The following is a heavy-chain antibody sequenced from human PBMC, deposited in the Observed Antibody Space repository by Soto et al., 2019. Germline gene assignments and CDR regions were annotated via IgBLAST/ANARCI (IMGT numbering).Heavy chain of an antibody. Sequence: LSPTCTVSGGSITSRFYYWGWIRQPPGKGLGWIASVYYSGSTYYNPSLKSRVTISADTSRNSFSLKLSSVTAADTAVYYCARQPRSEYSFVLETNFHYWGQGTLVTVSS. D-gene: IGHD5-18*01. V-gene: IGHV4-39*01. CDR1: GGSITSRFYY. J-gene: IGHJ4*02. CDR3: ARQPRSEYSFVLETNFHY. CDR2: VYYSGST.